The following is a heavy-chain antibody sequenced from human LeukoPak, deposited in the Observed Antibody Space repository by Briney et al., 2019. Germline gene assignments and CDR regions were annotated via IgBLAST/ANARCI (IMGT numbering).Heavy chain of an antibody. D-gene: IGHD3-22*01. CDR3: ARDRYDSSGYYYYYYMDV. Sequence: SVKVSCKASGGTFSSYAISWVRQAPGQGLEWMGGIIPIFGTANYAQKFQGRVTITTDESTSTAYMELSSLRSEDTAVYYCARDRYDSSGYYYYYYMDVWGKGTTVTVSS. CDR2: IIPIFGTA. CDR1: GGTFSSYA. J-gene: IGHJ6*03. V-gene: IGHV1-69*05.